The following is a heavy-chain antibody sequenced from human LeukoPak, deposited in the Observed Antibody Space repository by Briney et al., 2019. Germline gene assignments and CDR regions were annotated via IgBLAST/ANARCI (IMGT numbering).Heavy chain of an antibody. Sequence: ASVKVSCKASGYTFTGYYMHWVRQAPGQGLEWMGWINPNSGGTNYAQKFQGRVTMTRDTSISTAYMELSRLRSDDTAVYYCARDLWELLPYFDYWGQGTLVTVSS. D-gene: IGHD1-26*01. CDR2: INPNSGGT. CDR3: ARDLWELLPYFDY. J-gene: IGHJ4*02. V-gene: IGHV1-2*02. CDR1: GYTFTGYY.